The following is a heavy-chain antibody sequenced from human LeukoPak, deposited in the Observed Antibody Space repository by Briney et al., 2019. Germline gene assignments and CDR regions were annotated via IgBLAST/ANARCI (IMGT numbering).Heavy chain of an antibody. CDR1: GFTFSSYG. J-gene: IGHJ6*03. Sequence: GGSLRLSCAASGFTFSSYGMSWVRQAPGKGLEWVSVISGSGGSTYYADSVKGRFTISRDNSKNTLYLQMNSLRAEDTAVYYCARAHAEKLWFGELFPRPYYMDVWGKGTTVTISS. V-gene: IGHV3-23*01. CDR2: ISGSGGST. CDR3: ARAHAEKLWFGELFPRPYYMDV. D-gene: IGHD3-10*01.